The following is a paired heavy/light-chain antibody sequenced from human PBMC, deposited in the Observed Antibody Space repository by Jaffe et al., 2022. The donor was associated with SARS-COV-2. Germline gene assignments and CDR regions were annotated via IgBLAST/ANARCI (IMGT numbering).Light chain of an antibody. CDR3: QQYNTYRT. V-gene: IGKV1-5*03. CDR1: QTISTS. Sequence: DIQMTQSPSSLSASIGDRVTITCRASQTISTSLAWYQQKPGKAPRLLIYQASTLETGVPSRFSGSGSETEFTLTISSLQPDDFATYYCQQYNTYRTFGQGTEVEVK. J-gene: IGKJ1*01. CDR2: QAS.
Heavy chain of an antibody. V-gene: IGHV4-34*01. Sequence: QVQLQEWGAGQVKPSETLSLTCTVSGGAFSGKNWNWIRQFPGKGLEWIGEINQSRIANYNPSLKSRVTISIDRSKSQFSLSLTSVTAADTAVYYCARSRNYYASGSPFDHWGQGTLVTVSS. CDR2: INQSRIA. CDR1: GGAFSGKN. J-gene: IGHJ4*02. CDR3: ARSRNYYASGSPFDH. D-gene: IGHD3-10*01.